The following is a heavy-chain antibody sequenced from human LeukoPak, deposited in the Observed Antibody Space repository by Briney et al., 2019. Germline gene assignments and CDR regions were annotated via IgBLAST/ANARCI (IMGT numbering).Heavy chain of an antibody. CDR3: AKSPRSGPPLWFIP. J-gene: IGHJ5*02. CDR1: GFTFSSFA. Sequence: PGGSLTLSCAASGFTFSSFAMSWVPQAPGKGLEGGSSISGSDAGTYNAEPVKGRFTTSKDNSNITLSVQMSSLRAEDTAVYYCAKSPRSGPPLWFIPWGQGGIVTVSS. V-gene: IGHV3-23*01. D-gene: IGHD6-19*01. CDR2: ISGSDAGT.